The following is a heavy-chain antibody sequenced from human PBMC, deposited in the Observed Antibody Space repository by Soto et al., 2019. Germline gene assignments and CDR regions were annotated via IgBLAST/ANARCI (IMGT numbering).Heavy chain of an antibody. D-gene: IGHD3-22*01. V-gene: IGHV4-59*01. CDR3: ARDGRDSSGPRYDY. CDR2: IYYSGST. CDR1: GGSISTYY. Sequence: SETLSLTCTVSGGSISTYYWSWIRQHPGKGLEWIGYIYYSGSTNYNPSLKSRVTISVDTSKNQFSLKLSSVTAADTAVYYCARDGRDSSGPRYDYWGQGTLVTVS. J-gene: IGHJ4*02.